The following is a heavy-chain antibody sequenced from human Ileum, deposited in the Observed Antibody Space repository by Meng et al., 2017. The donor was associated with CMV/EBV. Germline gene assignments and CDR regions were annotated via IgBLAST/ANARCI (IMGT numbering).Heavy chain of an antibody. CDR2: IHPTGTT. Sequence: QPPGPGHNLLHPSGALSLTCTVTGGSLTSYYWTWIRQPAGKGLEWIGRIHPTGTTDDNPSLRSRVSMSLDKSKNQFSLKLTSVTAADTAVYYCARAAARGVPVDLWGQGTLVTVSS. D-gene: IGHD3-10*01. J-gene: IGHJ5*02. CDR3: ARAAARGVPVDL. CDR1: GGSLTSYY. V-gene: IGHV4-4*07.